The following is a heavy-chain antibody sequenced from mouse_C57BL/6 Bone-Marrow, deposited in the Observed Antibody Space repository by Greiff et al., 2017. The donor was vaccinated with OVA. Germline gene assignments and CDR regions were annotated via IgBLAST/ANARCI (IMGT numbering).Heavy chain of an antibody. CDR1: GYTFTSYW. CDR3: ARGRIITTVVAYYFDY. D-gene: IGHD1-1*01. CDR2: IYPGSGST. J-gene: IGHJ2*01. Sequence: VQLQQPGAELVKPGASVKMSCKASGYTFTSYWITWVKQRPGQGLEWIGDIYPGSGSTNYNEKFKSKATLTVDTSSSTAYMQLSSLTSEDSAVYYCARGRIITTVVAYYFDYWGQGTTLTVSS. V-gene: IGHV1-55*01.